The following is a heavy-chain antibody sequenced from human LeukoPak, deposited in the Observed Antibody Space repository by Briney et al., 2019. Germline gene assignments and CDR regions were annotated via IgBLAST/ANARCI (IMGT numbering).Heavy chain of an antibody. V-gene: IGHV3-21*04. CDR3: AKDSTRDGYNFNY. Sequence: PGGSLRLSCAASGFTFSSYSMNWVRQAPGKGLEWVSSISSSSSYIYYADSVKGRFTISRDNAKNSLYLQMNSLRAEDTALYYCAKDSTRDGYNFNYWGQGTLVTVSS. D-gene: IGHD5-24*01. J-gene: IGHJ4*02. CDR1: GFTFSSYS. CDR2: ISSSSSYI.